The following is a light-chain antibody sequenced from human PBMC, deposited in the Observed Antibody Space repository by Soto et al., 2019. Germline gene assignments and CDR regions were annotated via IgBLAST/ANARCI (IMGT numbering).Light chain of an antibody. CDR2: RIS. CDR3: QQHYQWPIT. J-gene: IGKJ5*01. CDR1: QTVGAS. V-gene: IGKV3D-15*01. Sequence: EIVLTQSPDLLCVSPGERASLSCRASQTVGASLAWYQQNPGQAPRLVLYRISTRATGIPARFSGSGSATEFTLTINSLQPEDFAVYYCQQHYQWPITFGQGTRLEIK.